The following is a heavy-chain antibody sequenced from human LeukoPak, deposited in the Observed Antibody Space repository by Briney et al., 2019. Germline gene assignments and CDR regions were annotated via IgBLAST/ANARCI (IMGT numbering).Heavy chain of an antibody. CDR3: AKGPNFWLTPIAFAI. CDR2: ISDSGGST. CDR1: GFTFSSYA. J-gene: IGHJ3*02. V-gene: IGHV3-23*01. Sequence: AGSLRLSCAASGFTFSSYAMSWVRQAPGKGLKWVSGISDSGGSTYYADSVKGRFAISRDNSKNTLSLQMNSLRAEDTAVYYCAKGPNFWLTPIAFAIWGQGAMVTVSS. D-gene: IGHD3-3*01.